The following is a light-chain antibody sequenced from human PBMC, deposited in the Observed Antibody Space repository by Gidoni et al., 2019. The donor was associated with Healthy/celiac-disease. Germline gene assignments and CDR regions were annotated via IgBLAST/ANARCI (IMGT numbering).Light chain of an antibody. J-gene: IGLJ2*01. CDR3: NSRDSSGNHLDVV. V-gene: IGLV3-19*01. CDR2: GKN. CDR1: SLRSYY. Sequence: SSELTQDPAVSVALGQTVRITCQGDSLRSYYASWYQQKPGQAPVLVIYGKNNRPSGIPDRFSGSSSGNTASLTITGPQAEDEADYYCNSRDSSGNHLDVVFGGGTKLTVL.